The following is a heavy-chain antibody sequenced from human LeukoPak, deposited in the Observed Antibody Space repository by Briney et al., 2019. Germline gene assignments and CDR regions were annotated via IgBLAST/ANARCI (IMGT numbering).Heavy chain of an antibody. V-gene: IGHV4-34*01. Sequence: PSETLSLTCAVSGGSFSGYYWSWIRQLPGKGLEWIGEINHSGSTNYNPSLKSRVTISVDTSKNQFALKLSSVTAADTAVYYCARRYYGSGLKFDYWGQGTLVTVSS. D-gene: IGHD3-10*01. CDR3: ARRYYGSGLKFDY. J-gene: IGHJ4*02. CDR1: GGSFSGYY. CDR2: INHSGST.